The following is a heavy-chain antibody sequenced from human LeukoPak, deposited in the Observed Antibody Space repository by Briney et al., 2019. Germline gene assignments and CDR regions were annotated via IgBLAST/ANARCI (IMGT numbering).Heavy chain of an antibody. J-gene: IGHJ3*02. Sequence: PGGSLRLSCAASGFTFSRYDMSWVRQAPGKGPEWISSISGSGARTYSADSVKGRFTISRDNSKNTLYLQMNSLRAEDTAVYYCAKDYLDIVVVPAALDAFDIWGQGTMVTVSS. D-gene: IGHD2-2*03. CDR1: GFTFSRYD. CDR2: ISGSGART. V-gene: IGHV3-23*01. CDR3: AKDYLDIVVVPAALDAFDI.